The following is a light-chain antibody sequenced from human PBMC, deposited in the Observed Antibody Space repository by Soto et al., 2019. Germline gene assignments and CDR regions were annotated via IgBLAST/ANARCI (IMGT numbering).Light chain of an antibody. Sequence: QSALTQPASVSGSPGQSITISCTGTSSDVGSHNFVSWYQQRPGKAPKLMIFEVTKRPSGVSSRFSASKSGNTASLTISGVQAKDEADYYCCSYAGTTTWVFGGGTKLTVL. V-gene: IGLV2-23*02. J-gene: IGLJ2*01. CDR3: CSYAGTTTWV. CDR1: SSDVGSHNF. CDR2: EVT.